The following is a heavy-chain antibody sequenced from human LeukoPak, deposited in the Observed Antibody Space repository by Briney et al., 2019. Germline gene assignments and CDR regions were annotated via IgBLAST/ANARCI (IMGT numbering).Heavy chain of an antibody. CDR3: ARECGRHYDDRAFDI. V-gene: IGHV3-23*01. D-gene: IGHD3-22*01. J-gene: IGHJ3*02. CDR1: GFTFSSYP. Sequence: PGGSLRLSCVASGFTFSSYPVNWVRQSPERGLGWVSAISGTGDSTSYADSLRGRFSISRDNSHDTLYLQMSSLTAEDTAVYYCARECGRHYDDRAFDIWGQGTMVTVSS. CDR2: ISGTGDST.